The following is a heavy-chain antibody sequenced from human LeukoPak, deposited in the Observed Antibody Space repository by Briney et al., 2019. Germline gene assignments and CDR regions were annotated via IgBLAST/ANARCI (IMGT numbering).Heavy chain of an antibody. Sequence: GGSLRLSCAASGITFSSYSMNWVRQAPGKGLEWISYLSSDNYTIYYADSVKGRFIISRDNAKDSLYLQMNSLRAEDTAVYYCARVAADGGGFDPWGQGTLVTVSS. D-gene: IGHD6-13*01. CDR1: GITFSSYS. CDR2: LSSDNYTI. CDR3: ARVAADGGGFDP. J-gene: IGHJ5*02. V-gene: IGHV3-48*01.